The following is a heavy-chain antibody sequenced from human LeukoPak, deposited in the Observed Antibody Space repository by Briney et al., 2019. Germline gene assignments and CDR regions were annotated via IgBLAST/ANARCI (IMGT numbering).Heavy chain of an antibody. J-gene: IGHJ5*02. CDR1: GFTFDDYA. Sequence: GRSLRLSCAASGFTFDDYAMHWVRQAPGKGLEWVSGISWNSGSIGYADSVKGRLTISRDNSKNTLYLQMNSLRAEDTAVYYCAKDGGGVTGWFDPWGQGTLVTVSS. CDR2: ISWNSGSI. D-gene: IGHD3-16*01. V-gene: IGHV3-9*01. CDR3: AKDGGGVTGWFDP.